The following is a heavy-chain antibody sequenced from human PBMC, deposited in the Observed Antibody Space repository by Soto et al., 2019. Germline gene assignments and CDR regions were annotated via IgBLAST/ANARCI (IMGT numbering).Heavy chain of an antibody. D-gene: IGHD3-3*01. CDR2: IYYSGST. V-gene: IGHV4-59*01. CDR1: GGSISSYY. Sequence: SEALAPTCTVGGGSISSYYWSWSRQPPGEGLGWSGYIYYSGSTNYNPSLKGRVTISVDTSKNQVSLKLSSVTAADTAVYYCARRHGAEYYDFWSGDYTRLHYFDSWGQGPLVTVSS. CDR3: ARRHGAEYYDFWSGDYTRLHYFDS. J-gene: IGHJ4*02.